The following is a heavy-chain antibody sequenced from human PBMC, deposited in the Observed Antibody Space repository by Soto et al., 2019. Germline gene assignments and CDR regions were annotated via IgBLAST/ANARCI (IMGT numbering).Heavy chain of an antibody. V-gene: IGHV3-30-3*01. CDR3: ARDPTYSSSKYYYYGMDV. Sequence: PGRSLRLSCAASGFTFSSYAMHWVRQAPGNGLEWVAVISYDGSNKYYADSVKGRFTISRDNSKNTLYLQMNSLRAEDTAVYYCARDPTYSSSKYYYYGMDVWGQGTTVTVSS. J-gene: IGHJ6*02. CDR1: GFTFSSYA. CDR2: ISYDGSNK. D-gene: IGHD6-6*01.